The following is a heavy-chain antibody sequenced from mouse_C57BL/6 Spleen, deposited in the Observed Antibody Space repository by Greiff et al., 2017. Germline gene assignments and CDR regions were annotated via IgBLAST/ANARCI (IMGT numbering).Heavy chain of an antibody. V-gene: IGHV1-80*01. CDR2: IYPGDGDT. CDR3: ARADGKNCFDY. Sequence: VQLQQSGAELVKPGASVKISCKASGYAFSGYWMNWVKQRPGKGLEWIGQIYPGDGDTNYNGKFKGKATLTADKSSSTAYMQLSSLTSEDSAVYFCARADGKNCFDYWGQGTTLTVSS. D-gene: IGHD2-3*01. CDR1: GYAFSGYW. J-gene: IGHJ2*01.